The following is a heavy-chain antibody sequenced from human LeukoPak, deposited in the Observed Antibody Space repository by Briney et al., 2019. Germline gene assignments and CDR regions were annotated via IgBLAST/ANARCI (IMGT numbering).Heavy chain of an antibody. V-gene: IGHV4-34*01. CDR1: GESFSYNY. CDR2: INHSGRV. D-gene: IGHD3-22*01. J-gene: IGHJ4*02. Sequence: PSDTPSLTCAVSGESFSYNYWTWVRQPPGKGLEWIGDINHSGRVNYRPSLKSRVTISVDTSKSQFSLKLSAVTAADTAVYYCARGLGPMSPSLDYWGQGSLVTVSS. CDR3: ARGLGPMSPSLDY.